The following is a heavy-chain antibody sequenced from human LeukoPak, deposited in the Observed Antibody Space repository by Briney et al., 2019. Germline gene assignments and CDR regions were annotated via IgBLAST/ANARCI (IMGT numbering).Heavy chain of an antibody. Sequence: GGSLRLSCAASGFTFSSFGMSWVRQVPGEGLEWVSGISNSADRTYYADHVRGRFTISRDNSKNTVVLQMNSLTVEDSAVYYCAKGTSTMANRPADNWGQGTLVTVSS. CDR1: GFTFSSFG. CDR3: AKGTSTMANRPADN. J-gene: IGHJ4*02. D-gene: IGHD5/OR15-5a*01. V-gene: IGHV3-23*01. CDR2: ISNSADRT.